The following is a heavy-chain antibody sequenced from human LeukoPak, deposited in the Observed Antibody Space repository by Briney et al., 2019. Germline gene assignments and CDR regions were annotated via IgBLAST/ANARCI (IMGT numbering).Heavy chain of an antibody. CDR3: ARDRGHFDWLLPNFDY. CDR1: GYFFPNFY. J-gene: IGHJ4*02. CDR2: INPSGGNT. Sequence: GASVKVSCKASGYFFPNFYMHWVRQAPGQGLEWMGIINPSGGNTSYAQKFQGRVTMSRDRSTSTVYMDVSSLTSEDTAVYYCARDRGHFDWLLPNFDYWGQGTLVTVSS. V-gene: IGHV1-46*01. D-gene: IGHD3-9*01.